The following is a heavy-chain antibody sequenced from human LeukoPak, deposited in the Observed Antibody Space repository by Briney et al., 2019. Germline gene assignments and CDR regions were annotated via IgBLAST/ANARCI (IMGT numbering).Heavy chain of an antibody. V-gene: IGHV4-34*01. CDR3: ARDRVPAASTFDY. CDR2: INHSGST. J-gene: IGHJ4*02. CDR1: GGSFSGYY. Sequence: SETLSLTCAVYGGSFSGYYWSWVRQPPGKGLEWVGEINHSGSTNYNPSLKSRVTISVDTSKNQFSLKLSSVTAADTAVYYCARDRVPAASTFDYWGQGTLVTVSS. D-gene: IGHD2-2*01.